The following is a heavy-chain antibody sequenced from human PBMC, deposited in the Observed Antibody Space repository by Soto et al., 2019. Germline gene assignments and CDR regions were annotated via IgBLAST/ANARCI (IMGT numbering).Heavy chain of an antibody. V-gene: IGHV3-74*01. CDR3: ARDPEYDGWSGYPPSYDFDY. Sequence: GGSLRLSCAASGFTFSSYWMHWVRQAPGKGLVWVSRINSDGSSTTYADSVKGRVTISRDNAKNTLYLQMNSLRAEDTAVYYCARDPEYDGWSGYPPSYDFDYWGQGTLVTVSS. CDR1: GFTFSSYW. J-gene: IGHJ4*02. D-gene: IGHD3-3*01. CDR2: INSDGSST.